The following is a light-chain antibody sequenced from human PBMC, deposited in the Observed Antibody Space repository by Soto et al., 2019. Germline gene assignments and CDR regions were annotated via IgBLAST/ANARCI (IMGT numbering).Light chain of an antibody. V-gene: IGLV5-45*03. CDR2: YNSDSDK. J-gene: IGLJ3*02. CDR3: MIWYSSAWV. Sequence: QAVVTQPSSLSASPGASASLTCTLRSGINVGTYRIHWYQQKPGSPPQFLLRYNSDSDKEQGSGVPSRFSGFKDASANAGILLISGLQSEDEADYYCMIWYSSAWVFGGGTKVTVL. CDR1: SGINVGTYR.